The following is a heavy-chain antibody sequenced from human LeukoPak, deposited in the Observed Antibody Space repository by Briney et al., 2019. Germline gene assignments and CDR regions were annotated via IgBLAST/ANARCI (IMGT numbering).Heavy chain of an antibody. V-gene: IGHV3-7*01. CDR2: IKPDGSDK. CDR1: GFTFSSYW. J-gene: IGHJ4*02. Sequence: PGGSLRLSCAASGFTFSSYWMSWVRQAPGNGLEWVANIKPDGSDKYYVGSVKGRFTISRDNAKNSLYLQMNSLRAEDTAVYYCARGTWTSDYWGQGTLVSVSS. CDR3: ARGTWTSDY. D-gene: IGHD3/OR15-3a*01.